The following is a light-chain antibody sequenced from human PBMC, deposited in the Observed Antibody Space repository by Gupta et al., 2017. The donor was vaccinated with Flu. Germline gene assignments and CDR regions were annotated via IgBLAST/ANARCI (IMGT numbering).Light chain of an antibody. Sequence: DIQLTQCPSSLSASVGDRVTITCRTSHDIGSWLGWYQQKPGEAPKLLIYSTSNLHSGVPSRFSGSRSGTDFTLTISGLQPEDSATYFCQQANNFPRTFGQGTTLEI. CDR2: STS. J-gene: IGKJ2*02. V-gene: IGKV1-12*01. CDR1: HDIGSW. CDR3: QQANNFPRT.